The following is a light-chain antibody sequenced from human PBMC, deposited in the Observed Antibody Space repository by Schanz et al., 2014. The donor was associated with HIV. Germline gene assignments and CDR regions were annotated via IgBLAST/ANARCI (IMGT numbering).Light chain of an antibody. Sequence: EIVLTQSPDTLSVSPGERVTLSCRASQTVSSSYLAWYQQKPGQAPRLLIYGASSRATGIPDRFSGSGSGTDFTLTISRLEPEDFAVYYCQQYGSSPRLTFGGGTTVEIK. CDR2: GAS. CDR3: QQYGSSPRLT. J-gene: IGKJ4*01. CDR1: QTVSSSY. V-gene: IGKV3-20*01.